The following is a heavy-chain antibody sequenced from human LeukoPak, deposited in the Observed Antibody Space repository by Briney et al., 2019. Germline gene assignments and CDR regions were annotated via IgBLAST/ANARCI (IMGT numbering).Heavy chain of an antibody. Sequence: SETLSLTCTISGGSLGDFFWSWIRQPAGKGLEWIGRIYSSGRTNYNPSLPSRLTLSVDKSKSEFSLRLRSVTAAEPPGYYCGRAGSVLRFVEWPPPRGDDFGYCMAVWGKGTTVTVSS. D-gene: IGHD3-3*01. CDR2: IYSSGRT. J-gene: IGHJ6*03. CDR3: GRAGSVLRFVEWPPPRGDDFGYCMAV. V-gene: IGHV4-4*07. CDR1: GGSLGDFF.